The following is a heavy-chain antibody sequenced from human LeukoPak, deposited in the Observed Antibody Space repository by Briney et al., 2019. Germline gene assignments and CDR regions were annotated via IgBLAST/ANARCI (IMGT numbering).Heavy chain of an antibody. J-gene: IGHJ3*02. Sequence: PGGSLRLSCAASGFTFSSYAMHWVRQAPGKGLEWVAVISYDGSNKYYADSVKGRFTISRDNSKNTLYLQMNSLRAEDTAVYYCASLLLGGAGDDAFDIWGQGTMVTVSS. CDR2: ISYDGSNK. V-gene: IGHV3-30-3*01. CDR1: GFTFSSYA. CDR3: ASLLLGGAGDDAFDI. D-gene: IGHD3-16*01.